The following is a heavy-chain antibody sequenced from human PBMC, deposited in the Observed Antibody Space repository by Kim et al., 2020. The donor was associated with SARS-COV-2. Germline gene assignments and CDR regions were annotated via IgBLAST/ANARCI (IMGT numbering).Heavy chain of an antibody. V-gene: IGHV1-18*01. CDR2: ISAYNGNT. Sequence: ASVKVSCKASGYTFTSYGISWVRQAPGQGFEWMGWISAYNGNTNYAQKLQGRVTMTTDTSTSTAYMELRSLRSDDTAVYYCARSGQVLRYFDWLPSNWFDPWGQGTLVTVSS. CDR1: GYTFTSYG. D-gene: IGHD3-9*01. J-gene: IGHJ5*02. CDR3: ARSGQVLRYFDWLPSNWFDP.